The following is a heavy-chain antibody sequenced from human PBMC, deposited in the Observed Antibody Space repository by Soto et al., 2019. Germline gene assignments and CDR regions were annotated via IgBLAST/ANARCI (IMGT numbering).Heavy chain of an antibody. V-gene: IGHV3-30-3*01. Sequence: QVQLVESGGGVVQPGRSLRLSCAASGFTFSSYAMHWVRQAPGKGLEWVAVISYDGSNKYYADSVKGRFTISRDNSKNTLYLQMNSLRAEDTAVYYCASETLGRGYYYYGMDVW. CDR2: ISYDGSNK. J-gene: IGHJ6*01. CDR3: ASETLGRGYYYYGMDV. CDR1: GFTFSSYA.